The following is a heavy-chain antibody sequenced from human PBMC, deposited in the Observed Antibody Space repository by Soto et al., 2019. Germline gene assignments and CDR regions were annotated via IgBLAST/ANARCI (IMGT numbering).Heavy chain of an antibody. CDR1: GHTLTELS. J-gene: IGHJ6*02. CDR3: ATSRYQVSQPNYYYQGMDV. D-gene: IGHD6-13*01. CDR2: FDPEDGET. Sequence: GASVKVSCKVSGHTLTELSIHWVRQAPGKGLEWMGGFDPEDGETIYVQKFQGRVTMTEDTSTDTAYMELSSLRSEDTALYYCATSRYQVSQPNYYYQGMDVWGQGTTVTVSS. V-gene: IGHV1-24*01.